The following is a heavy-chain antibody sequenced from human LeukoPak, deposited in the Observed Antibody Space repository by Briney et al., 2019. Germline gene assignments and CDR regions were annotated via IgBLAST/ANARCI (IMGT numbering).Heavy chain of an antibody. V-gene: IGHV1-18*01. D-gene: IGHD2-21*02. CDR3: ARDPGVVVTAYVDY. CDR2: ISAYNGNT. CDR1: GYTFTSYS. Sequence: GASVKVSCKASGYTFTSYSINWVRQAPGQGLEWMGWISAYNGNTNYAQKLQGRVTMTTDTSTSTAYMELRSLRSDDTAVYYCARDPGVVVTAYVDYWGQGTLVTVSS. J-gene: IGHJ4*02.